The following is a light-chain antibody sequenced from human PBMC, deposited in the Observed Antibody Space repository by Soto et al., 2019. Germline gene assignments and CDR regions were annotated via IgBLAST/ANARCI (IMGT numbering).Light chain of an antibody. J-gene: IGKJ1*01. CDR3: QHYNNWPPWT. V-gene: IGKV3-15*01. CDR2: GAS. Sequence: EIVMTQSPATLSVSSGERATLSCRASQSVSNNLAWYQQKPGQAPRLLIYGASTRATGIPARFSGSGSGTEFTLTISSLQSEDFAVYYCQHYNNWPPWTFGQGTKVEIK. CDR1: QSVSNN.